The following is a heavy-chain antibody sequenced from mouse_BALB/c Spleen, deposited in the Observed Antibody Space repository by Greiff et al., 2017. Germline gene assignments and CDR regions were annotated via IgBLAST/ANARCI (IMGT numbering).Heavy chain of an antibody. Sequence: EVQLVESGPGLVKPSQSLSLTCTVTGYSITSDYAWNWIRQFPGNKLEWMGYISYSGSTSYNPSLKSRISITRDTSKNQFFLQLNSVTTEDTATYYCARIPYYYGSSYVEYFDVWGAGTTVTVSS. CDR3: ARIPYYYGSSYVEYFDV. V-gene: IGHV3-2*02. CDR2: ISYSGST. D-gene: IGHD1-1*01. J-gene: IGHJ1*01. CDR1: GYSITSDYA.